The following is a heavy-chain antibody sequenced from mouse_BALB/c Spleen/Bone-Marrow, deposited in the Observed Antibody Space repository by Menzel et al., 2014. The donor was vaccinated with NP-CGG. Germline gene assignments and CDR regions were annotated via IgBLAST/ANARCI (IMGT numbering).Heavy chain of an antibody. CDR2: INSNGGST. CDR3: ARDYDYDY. D-gene: IGHD2-4*01. Sequence: EVQLVESGGGLVQPGGSLKLSCAASGFTSXSYGMSWVRQTPDKRLELVATINSNGGSTYYPDSVKGRFTISRDNAKNTLYLQMSSLKSEDTAMYYCARDYDYDYWGQGTTLTVSS. J-gene: IGHJ2*01. CDR1: GFTSXSYG. V-gene: IGHV5-6-3*01.